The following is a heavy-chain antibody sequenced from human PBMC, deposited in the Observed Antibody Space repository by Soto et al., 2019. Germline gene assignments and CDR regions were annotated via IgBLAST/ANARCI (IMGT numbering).Heavy chain of an antibody. D-gene: IGHD4-4*01. CDR1: GLSFSGHW. Sequence: GGSLRLSCVASGLSFSGHWMSWVRQAPGRGLEWVTNIKQDGREKYYVDSVKGRFTISRDNTKKSLYLQMNSLRAEDTAVYYCVTGSKQQLRQEDLDSWGPGTLVTVAS. J-gene: IGHJ1*01. CDR3: VTGSKQQLRQEDLDS. V-gene: IGHV3-7*01. CDR2: IKQDGREK.